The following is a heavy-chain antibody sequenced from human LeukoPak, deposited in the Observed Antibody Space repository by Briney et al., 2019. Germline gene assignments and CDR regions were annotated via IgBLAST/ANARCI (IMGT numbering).Heavy chain of an antibody. V-gene: IGHV1-2*02. Sequence: ASVTVSFTASGYTFTGYYMHWVRQAPGQGLEWMGWINPNSGGTNYAQKFQGRVTMTRDTSISTAYMELSRLRSDDTAVYYCARVGYYDSSGYEALWGQGTLVTVSS. D-gene: IGHD3-22*01. J-gene: IGHJ4*02. CDR2: INPNSGGT. CDR1: GYTFTGYY. CDR3: ARVGYYDSSGYEAL.